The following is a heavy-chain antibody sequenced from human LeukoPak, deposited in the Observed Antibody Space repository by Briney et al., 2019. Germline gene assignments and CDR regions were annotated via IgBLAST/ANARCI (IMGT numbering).Heavy chain of an antibody. CDR1: GYSIRSGYY. D-gene: IGHD6-19*01. V-gene: IGHV4-38-2*02. J-gene: IGHJ4*02. CDR3: ARGAVAVPFDY. CDR2: IYHSGST. Sequence: NPSETLSLTCTVSGYSIRSGYYWGWIRQPPGKGLERIGSIYHSGSTYYNPSLKSRVIISIDTSKNRFSLKLSSVTAADTAMYYCARGAVAVPFDYWGQGTLVRVSS.